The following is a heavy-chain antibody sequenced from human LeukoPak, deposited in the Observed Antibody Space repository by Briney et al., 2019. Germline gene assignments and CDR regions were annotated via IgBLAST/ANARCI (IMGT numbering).Heavy chain of an antibody. CDR1: GYTFNTYG. CDR2: ISTYNGDT. J-gene: IGHJ4*02. Sequence: ASVKVSCKASGYTFNTYGISWVRPAPGQGLEWMGWISTYNGDTNYVQNLQGRVTMTTDTSTSTAYMELMSLRSDDTAVYYCLRDAQRPRLTPDYWGQGTLVTVSS. CDR3: LRDAQRPRLTPDY. V-gene: IGHV1-18*01. D-gene: IGHD6-25*01.